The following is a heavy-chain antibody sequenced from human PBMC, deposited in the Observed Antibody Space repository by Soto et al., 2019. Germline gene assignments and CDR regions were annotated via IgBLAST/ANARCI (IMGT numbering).Heavy chain of an antibody. CDR1: GYTFTSYG. Sequence: QVQLVQSGAEVKKPGASVKVSCKASGYTFTSYGISWVRQAPGQGLEWMGWISAYNGNTNYAQKLKARVTMTTDTSTSTAYTELRSLRSADTAVYYCARDDYYGSSGYYPFDYWGQGTLVTVSS. D-gene: IGHD3-22*01. CDR2: ISAYNGNT. J-gene: IGHJ4*02. V-gene: IGHV1-18*04. CDR3: ARDDYYGSSGYYPFDY.